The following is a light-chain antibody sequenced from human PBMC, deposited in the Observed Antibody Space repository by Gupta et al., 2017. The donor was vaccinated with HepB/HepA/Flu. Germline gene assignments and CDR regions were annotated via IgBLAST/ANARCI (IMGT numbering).Light chain of an antibody. CDR1: SSNIGNNY. V-gene: IGLV1-51*02. CDR3: GTWDSSLSAVV. CDR2: ENN. Sequence: QSVLTQPPSVSAAPGQKVTISCSGSSSNIGNNYVSWYQQLPGTAPKHLIYENNKRLSGIPDRFSGSKSGTSATLGITGLQTGDEADYYCGTWDSSLSAVVFGGGTKLTVL. J-gene: IGLJ2*01.